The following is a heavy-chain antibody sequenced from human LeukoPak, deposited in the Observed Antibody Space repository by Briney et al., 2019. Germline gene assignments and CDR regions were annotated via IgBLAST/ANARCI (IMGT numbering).Heavy chain of an antibody. CDR3: TTISAAGKSFTYFDY. J-gene: IGHJ4*02. D-gene: IGHD6-13*01. CDR1: GGSISSSNW. Sequence: PSETLSLSCAVSGGSISSSNWWSWVRQPPGKGLEWIGEIYHSGSTNYNPSLKSRVTISVDKSKNQFSLKLSSVTAADTAVYHCTTISAAGKSFTYFDYWGQGTLVTVSS. CDR2: IYHSGST. V-gene: IGHV4-4*02.